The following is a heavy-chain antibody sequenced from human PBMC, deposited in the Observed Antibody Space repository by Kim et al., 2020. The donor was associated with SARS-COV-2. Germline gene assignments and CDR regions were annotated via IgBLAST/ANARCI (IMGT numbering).Heavy chain of an antibody. J-gene: IGHJ4*02. Sequence: GGSLRLSCAASGFTVSSNYMSWVRQAPGKGLEWVSVIYSGGSTYYADSVKGRFTISRDNSKNTLYLQMNSLRAEDTAVYYCARDSSSWLSLGYFDYWGQGTLVTVSS. CDR1: GFTVSSNY. V-gene: IGHV3-53*01. CDR3: ARDSSSWLSLGYFDY. CDR2: IYSGGST. D-gene: IGHD6-13*01.